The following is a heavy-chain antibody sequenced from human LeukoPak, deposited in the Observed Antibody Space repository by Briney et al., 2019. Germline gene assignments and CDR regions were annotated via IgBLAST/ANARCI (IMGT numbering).Heavy chain of an antibody. CDR1: GFTFSSYA. V-gene: IGHV3-23*01. CDR3: ATMVREPQWFDP. D-gene: IGHD3-10*01. CDR2: ISGSGGST. Sequence: GGSLRLSCAASGFTFSSYAMSWVRQAPGKGLEWVSAISGSGGSTYYADSVKGRFTISRDNSKNTLYLQMNSLRAEDTAVYYCATMVREPQWFDPWGQGTLVTVSS. J-gene: IGHJ5*02.